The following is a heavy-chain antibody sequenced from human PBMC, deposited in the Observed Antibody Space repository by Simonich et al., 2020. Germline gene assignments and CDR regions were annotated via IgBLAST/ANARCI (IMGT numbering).Heavy chain of an antibody. CDR1: GFTFDDYA. V-gene: IGHV3-9*01. Sequence: EVQLVESGGGLVQPGRSLRLSCAASGFTFDDYAMHWVRQGPGKGLEWVSGIRLNSGSIGYADSVKGRFTISRDNAKNSLYLQMNSLRAEDTALYYCAKDGGYCTNGVCYYFDYWGQGTLVTVSS. CDR3: AKDGGYCTNGVCYYFDY. D-gene: IGHD2-8*01. CDR2: IRLNSGSI. J-gene: IGHJ4*02.